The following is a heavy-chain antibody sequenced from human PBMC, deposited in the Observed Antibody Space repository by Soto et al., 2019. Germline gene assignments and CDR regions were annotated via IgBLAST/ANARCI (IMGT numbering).Heavy chain of an antibody. CDR1: GFTFSSYG. CDR2: ISYDGSNK. V-gene: IGHV3-30*18. Sequence: QVQLVESGGGVVQPGRSLRLSCAASGFTFSSYGMHWVRQAPGKGLEWVAVISYDGSNKYYADSVKGRFTISRDNSKNPLYLQMNSLRAEDTAVYYCAKVASIAARLSLVNYYYYGMDVWGQGTTVTVSS. CDR3: AKVASIAARLSLVNYYYYGMDV. J-gene: IGHJ6*02. D-gene: IGHD6-6*01.